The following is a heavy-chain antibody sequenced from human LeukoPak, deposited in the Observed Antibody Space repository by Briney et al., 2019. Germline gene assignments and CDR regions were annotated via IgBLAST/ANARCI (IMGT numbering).Heavy chain of an antibody. Sequence: ASVEVCCSAAGSTFTASYINGVRQAAGQRVEGMGWINPNSGVTNYGNRFQGSVTITMDTPISTAYMELSRLRYDDTAVYYCARAGDTAMVEFDYWGQGTLVTVSS. CDR1: GSTFTASY. J-gene: IGHJ4*02. CDR2: INPNSGVT. CDR3: ARAGDTAMVEFDY. V-gene: IGHV1-2*02. D-gene: IGHD5-18*01.